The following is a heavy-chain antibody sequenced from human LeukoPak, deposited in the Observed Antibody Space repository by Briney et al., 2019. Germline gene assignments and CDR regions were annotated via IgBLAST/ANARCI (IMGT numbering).Heavy chain of an antibody. CDR3: AGYGDYGAFDI. J-gene: IGHJ3*02. D-gene: IGHD4-17*01. Sequence: GGSLRLSCAGSGYSFGMHAMDWVRQAPGKGLEWLSYIDRSGRITYYGDSVKGRFTISRDNAKNSLYLQMNSLRVEDTAVYYCAGYGDYGAFDIWGQGTMVTVSS. CDR1: GYSFGMHA. CDR2: IDRSGRIT. V-gene: IGHV3-48*04.